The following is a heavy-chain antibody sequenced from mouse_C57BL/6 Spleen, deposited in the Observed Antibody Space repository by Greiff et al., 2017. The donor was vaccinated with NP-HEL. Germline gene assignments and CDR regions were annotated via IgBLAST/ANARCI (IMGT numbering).Heavy chain of an antibody. Sequence: EVQRVESGGGLVQPGGSLKLSCAASGFTFSDYYMYWVRQTPEQRLEWVAYISNGGGSTYYPDTVKGRFTISGDNAKNTLYLQMSRLKSEDTAMYYGARQWGYYGPAWFAYWGQGTLVTVSA. V-gene: IGHV5-12*01. CDR2: ISNGGGST. CDR3: ARQWGYYGPAWFAY. CDR1: GFTFSDYY. D-gene: IGHD1-2*01. J-gene: IGHJ3*01.